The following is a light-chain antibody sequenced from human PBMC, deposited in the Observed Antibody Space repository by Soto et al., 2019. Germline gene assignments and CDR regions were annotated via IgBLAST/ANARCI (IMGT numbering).Light chain of an antibody. CDR1: QSVSSSY. Sequence: EIVLTQSPGTLSLSPGERATLSCRASQSVSSSYLAWYQQKPGQAPRQLIYGASSRATSIPDRFSGSGSGTDFTLTITRLDPEDFAVYYCQHYRTSFGGGKRVEIK. CDR3: QHYRTS. CDR2: GAS. V-gene: IGKV3-20*01. J-gene: IGKJ4*01.